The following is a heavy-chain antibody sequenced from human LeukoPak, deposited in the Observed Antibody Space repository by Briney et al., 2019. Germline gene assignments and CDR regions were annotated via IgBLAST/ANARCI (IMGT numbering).Heavy chain of an antibody. J-gene: IGHJ4*02. D-gene: IGHD3-10*01. CDR2: ISSSSSYI. CDR1: GFSFSDYY. CDR3: ARARYGSGSSSFDY. Sequence: PGGSLRLSCAASGFSFSDYYMSWIRQAPGKGLEWVSSISSSSSYIYYADSVKGRFTISRDNAKNSLYLQMNSLRAEDTAVYYCARARYGSGSSSFDYWGQGTLVTVSS. V-gene: IGHV3-11*06.